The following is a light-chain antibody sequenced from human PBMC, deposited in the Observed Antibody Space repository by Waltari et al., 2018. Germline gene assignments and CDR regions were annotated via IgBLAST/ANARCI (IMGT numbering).Light chain of an antibody. CDR1: SSDVGAYQY. V-gene: IGLV2-11*01. J-gene: IGLJ1*01. CDR3: CSYAGTYV. Sequence: QSALTQPRSVSGSPGPSVTISCPGTSSDVGAYQYVSWYQQHPGKAPKLMIYDVTKRPSGVPDRFSGSKSGNTASLTISGLQTEDEADYYCCSYAGTYVFGTGTKVTVL. CDR2: DVT.